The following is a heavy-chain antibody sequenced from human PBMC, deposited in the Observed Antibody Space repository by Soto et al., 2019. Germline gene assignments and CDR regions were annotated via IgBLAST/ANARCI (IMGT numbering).Heavy chain of an antibody. V-gene: IGHV3-49*03. D-gene: IGHD3-16*02. J-gene: IGHJ4*02. CDR1: GFTFGDYA. Sequence: GGSLRLSCTASGFTFGDYAMSWFRQAPGKGLEWVGFIRRKVYGGTTEYAASVKGRLIISRDDSKSIAYLQMNSLKTEDTAVYYCTRGVSRVITFGGVIPQGFDYWGQGTLVTVSS. CDR3: TRGVSRVITFGGVIPQGFDY. CDR2: IRRKVYGGTT.